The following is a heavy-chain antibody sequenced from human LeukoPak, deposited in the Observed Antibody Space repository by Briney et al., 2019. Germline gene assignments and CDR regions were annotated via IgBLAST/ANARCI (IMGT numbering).Heavy chain of an antibody. Sequence: QPGGSLRLSCAGSGFTFSSYAMSWVRQAPGKGLEWVSDISGAGDRTYYADSVKGRFTISRDNSKNTLYLQMTSLRAEDTAIYYCAKARIPSGNGYYSDWGQETLVTVSS. CDR2: ISGAGDRT. CDR1: GFTFSSYA. D-gene: IGHD3-22*01. J-gene: IGHJ4*02. CDR3: AKARIPSGNGYYSD. V-gene: IGHV3-23*01.